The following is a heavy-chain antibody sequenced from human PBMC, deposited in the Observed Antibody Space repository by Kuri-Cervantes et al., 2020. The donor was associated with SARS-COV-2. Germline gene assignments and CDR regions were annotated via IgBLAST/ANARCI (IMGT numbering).Heavy chain of an antibody. CDR3: ARGRSFVGN. CDR1: VGSFSGYY. CDR2: INHSGST. D-gene: IGHD3-16*01. J-gene: IGHJ4*02. Sequence: GSLRLSCAVYVGSFSGYYWSWIRQPPGKGLEWIGEINHSGSTNYNPSLKSRVTISVDTSKNQFSLKLSSVTAADTAVYYCARGRSFVGNWGQGTLVTVSS. V-gene: IGHV4-34*01.